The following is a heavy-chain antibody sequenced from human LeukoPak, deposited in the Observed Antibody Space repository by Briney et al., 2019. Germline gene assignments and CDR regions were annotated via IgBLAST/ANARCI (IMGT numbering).Heavy chain of an antibody. CDR1: GGSISTYY. CDR2: VYYTGST. CDR3: ARRVARTGIYAFYI. Sequence: SETLSLTYTVSGGSISTYYWSWIRQPPGKGLEWIGYVYYTGSTNYNPSLKSRVTMSVDTSKIQLSLKLSSVTAADTAVYYCARRVARTGIYAFYIWGQGTMVTVSS. J-gene: IGHJ3*02. D-gene: IGHD1-1*01. V-gene: IGHV4-59*01.